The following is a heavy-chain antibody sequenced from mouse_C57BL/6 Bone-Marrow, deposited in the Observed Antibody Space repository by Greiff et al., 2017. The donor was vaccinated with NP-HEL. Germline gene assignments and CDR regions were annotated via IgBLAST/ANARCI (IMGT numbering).Heavy chain of an antibody. V-gene: IGHV5-16*01. CDR2: INYDGSST. Sequence: EVQLVESEGGLVQPGSSMKLSCTASGFTFSDYYMAWVRQVPEKGLEWVANINYDGSSTYYLDSLKSRFIISRDNAKNILYLQMSSLKSEDTATYYCARGLPPYYYAMDYWGQGTSVTVSS. CDR3: ARGLPPYYYAMDY. CDR1: GFTFSDYY. J-gene: IGHJ4*01.